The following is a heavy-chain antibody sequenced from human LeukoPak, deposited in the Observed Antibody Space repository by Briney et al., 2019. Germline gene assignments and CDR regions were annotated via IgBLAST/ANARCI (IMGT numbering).Heavy chain of an antibody. CDR2: IKSDGSGP. D-gene: IGHD1-26*01. V-gene: IGHV3-74*01. CDR1: GFTFSSFW. CDR3: ARDGDWVGGTSDY. J-gene: IGHJ4*02. Sequence: GGSLRLSCAASGFTFSSFWMQWVRQAPGKGLVWVSRIKSDGSGPTYADSVQGRFTISRDNAKNTLYLQMNSLRAEDTAVYYCARDGDWVGGTSDYWGQGTLVTVSS.